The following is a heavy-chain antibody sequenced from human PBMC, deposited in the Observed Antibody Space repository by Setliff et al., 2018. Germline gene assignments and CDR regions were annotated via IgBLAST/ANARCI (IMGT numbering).Heavy chain of an antibody. Sequence: PSETLSLTCTVSGGSINGYYWAWIRQPPGMRLEWIGRIHSSGSINYNPSVQGRVTMSVDRSNNHFSLKLTSLIAADTAVYYCAREYISGGWYGEGESGYYMDVWGKGTTVTVSS. CDR1: GGSINGYY. J-gene: IGHJ6*03. V-gene: IGHV4-4*07. D-gene: IGHD6-19*01. CDR3: AREYISGGWYGEGESGYYMDV. CDR2: IHSSGSI.